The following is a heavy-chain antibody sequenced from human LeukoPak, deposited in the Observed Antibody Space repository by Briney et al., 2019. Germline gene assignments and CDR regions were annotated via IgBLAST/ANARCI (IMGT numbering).Heavy chain of an antibody. CDR3: ARRIYYYDSSGSNELLDY. Sequence: SETLSLTCTVSGGSISSSSYYWGWIRQPPGKGLEWIGSIYYSVSTYYNPSLKSRVTISVDTSKNQFSLKLSSVTAADTAVYYCARRIYYYDSSGSNELLDYWGQGTLVTVSS. D-gene: IGHD3-22*01. CDR1: GGSISSSSYY. V-gene: IGHV4-39*01. CDR2: IYYSVST. J-gene: IGHJ4*02.